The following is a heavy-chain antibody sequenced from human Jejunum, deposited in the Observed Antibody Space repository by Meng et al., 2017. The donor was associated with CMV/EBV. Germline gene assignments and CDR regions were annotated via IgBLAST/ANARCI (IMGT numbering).Heavy chain of an antibody. D-gene: IGHD1-26*01. CDR3: ARDMGDYHHAFDT. CDR1: GFRLDDYV. Sequence: GFRLDDYVIHWVRQGPGKGLEWVSGIGWNTGDIAYGDSVRGRFTISKDNAKNSLYLQMNNLRTDDTALYYCARDMGDYHHAFDTWGQGTMVTVSS. V-gene: IGHV3-9*01. CDR2: IGWNTGDI. J-gene: IGHJ3*02.